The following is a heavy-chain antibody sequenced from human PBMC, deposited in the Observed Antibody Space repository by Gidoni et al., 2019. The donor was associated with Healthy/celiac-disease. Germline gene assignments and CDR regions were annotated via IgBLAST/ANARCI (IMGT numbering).Heavy chain of an antibody. Sequence: QVQLQESGPGLLKPSGTLSLTCAVSGGSISSSNWWSWVRQPPGKGLEWIGEIYHSGSTNYNPSLKSRVTISVDKSKNQFSLKLSSVTAADTAVYYCARGTPPTVTTWGSYFDYWGQGTLVTVSS. V-gene: IGHV4-4*02. J-gene: IGHJ4*02. CDR1: GGSISSSNW. CDR3: ARGTPPTVTTWGSYFDY. D-gene: IGHD4-17*01. CDR2: IYHSGST.